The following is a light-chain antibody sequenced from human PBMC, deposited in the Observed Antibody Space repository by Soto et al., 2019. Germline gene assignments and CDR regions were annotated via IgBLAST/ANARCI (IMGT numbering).Light chain of an antibody. CDR2: GAS. V-gene: IGKV3-20*01. Sequence: DIVLTQSPGTLSLSPGERATLSCRASQNVMTNSLNWYQQKPGQAPRPLIFGASGRATGIPDRFSGSGSGTDFTLTINGLEPEDFAVYYCQQFGSSPPTFGQGTKLDIK. CDR3: QQFGSSPPT. CDR1: QNVMTNS. J-gene: IGKJ2*01.